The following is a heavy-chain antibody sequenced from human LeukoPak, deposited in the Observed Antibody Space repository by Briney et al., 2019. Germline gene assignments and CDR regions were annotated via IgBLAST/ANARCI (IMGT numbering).Heavy chain of an antibody. CDR2: ISRTSSYI. J-gene: IGHJ6*01. CDR1: GFSFSTYS. CDR3: ARGGMGANSQEYFYDGMDG. D-gene: IGHD2-8*01. Sequence: AGTLRLSCAAAGFSFSTYSMNWVRQTPGKGLEWVSSISRTSSYIYYADSEKGRFTLSRDNGKNSLYLQMNSLRAEDTAVYYCARGGMGANSQEYFYDGMDGWGQGTTVTVSS. V-gene: IGHV3-21*01.